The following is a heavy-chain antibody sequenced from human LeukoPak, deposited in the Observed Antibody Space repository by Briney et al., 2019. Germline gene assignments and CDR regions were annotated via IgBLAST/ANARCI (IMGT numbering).Heavy chain of an antibody. CDR2: IYHGETT. CDR1: GYSITTGHY. V-gene: IGHV4-38-2*02. Sequence: SETLSLTCTVSGYSITTGHYWGWIRQPPGRGLEWIGSIYHGETTYYNPSLKTRLTISLDTSKNQLSLKLSSVTAADTAVYYCASNWSDFDYWGQGILVTVSP. J-gene: IGHJ4*02. D-gene: IGHD1-1*01. CDR3: ASNWSDFDY.